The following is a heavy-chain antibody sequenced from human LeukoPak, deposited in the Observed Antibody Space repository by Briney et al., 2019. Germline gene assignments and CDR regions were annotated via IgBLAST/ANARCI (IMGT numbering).Heavy chain of an antibody. D-gene: IGHD2-15*01. Sequence: VASVKVSCKVSGYTLTELSMHWVRQAPGKGLEWMGGFDPEDGETIYAQKFQGRVTMTEDASTDTAYMELSSLRSEDTAVYYCAWNTNNYCSGASCHFESTSYFQHWGQGTLVTVSS. CDR3: AWNTNNYCSGASCHFESTSYFQH. CDR1: GYTLTELS. V-gene: IGHV1-24*01. J-gene: IGHJ1*01. CDR2: FDPEDGET.